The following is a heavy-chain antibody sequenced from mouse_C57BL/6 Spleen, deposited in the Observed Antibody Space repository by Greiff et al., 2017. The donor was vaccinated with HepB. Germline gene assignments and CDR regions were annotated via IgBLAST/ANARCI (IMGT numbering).Heavy chain of an antibody. CDR2: IHPNSGST. Sequence: VQLQQPGAELVKPGASVKLSCKASGYTFTSYWMHWVKQRPGQGLEWIGMIHPNSGSTNYNEKFKSKATLTVDKSSSTAYMQLSSLTSEDSAVYYCARSNDYGSSYWYFDVWGTGTTVTVSS. CDR1: GYTFTSYW. D-gene: IGHD1-1*01. J-gene: IGHJ1*03. CDR3: ARSNDYGSSYWYFDV. V-gene: IGHV1-64*01.